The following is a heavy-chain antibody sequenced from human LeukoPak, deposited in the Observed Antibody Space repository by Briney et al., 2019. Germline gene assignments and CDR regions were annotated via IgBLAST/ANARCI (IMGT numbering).Heavy chain of an antibody. Sequence: ASVTVSCKASGYTFTGYYMHWVRQAPGQGLEWMGWINPNSGDTKYAQKFQGRVTMTRDTYISTACMELSRLRSDGTAVYYCARGRYSSRYYFDYWGQGTLVTVSS. CDR2: INPNSGDT. CDR1: GYTFTGYY. CDR3: ARGRYSSRYYFDY. J-gene: IGHJ4*02. D-gene: IGHD6-13*01. V-gene: IGHV1-2*02.